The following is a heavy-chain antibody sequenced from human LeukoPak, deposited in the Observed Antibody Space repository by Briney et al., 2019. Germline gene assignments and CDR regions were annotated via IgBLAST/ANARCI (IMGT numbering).Heavy chain of an antibody. CDR2: ISYDGSNK. V-gene: IGHV3-30*18. CDR3: AKTSSGYYGGGFDY. J-gene: IGHJ4*02. CDR1: GFTFRSYG. D-gene: IGHD3-22*01. Sequence: PGRSLRLSCAASGFTFRSYGMHWVRQAPGKGLEWVAVISYDGSNKYYADSVKGRFTISRDNSKNTLYLQMNSLRAEDTAVYYCAKTSSGYYGGGFDYWGQGTLVTVSS.